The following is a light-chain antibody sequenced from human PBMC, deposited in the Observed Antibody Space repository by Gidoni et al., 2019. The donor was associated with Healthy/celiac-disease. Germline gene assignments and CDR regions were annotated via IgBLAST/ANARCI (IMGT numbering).Light chain of an antibody. Sequence: DIQMTQSPSSLSASVGDRVTITCRESQSISSHLNWSQQKPGKDPKLLIYAASSLQSVVPSRFSGSGSGTDFTLTISSLQPEDFATYYCQQSYSTPQTFGQGTKLEIK. CDR2: AAS. CDR3: QQSYSTPQT. CDR1: QSISSH. J-gene: IGKJ2*01. V-gene: IGKV1-39*01.